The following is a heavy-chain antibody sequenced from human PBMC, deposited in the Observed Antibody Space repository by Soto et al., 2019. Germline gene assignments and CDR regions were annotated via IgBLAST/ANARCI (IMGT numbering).Heavy chain of an antibody. CDR3: ARPIRFRGSYGMDV. J-gene: IGHJ6*02. CDR1: GGTFSSYA. CDR2: IIPIFGTA. Sequence: ASVKVSCKASGGTFSSYAISWVRQAPGQGLEWMGGIIPIFGTANYAQKFQGRVTITADESTSTAYMELSSLRSEDTAVYYCARPIRFRGSYGMDVWGQGTTVTVSS. V-gene: IGHV1-69*13. D-gene: IGHD3-16*01.